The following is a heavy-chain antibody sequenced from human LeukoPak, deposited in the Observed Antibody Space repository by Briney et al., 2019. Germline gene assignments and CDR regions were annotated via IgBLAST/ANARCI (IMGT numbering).Heavy chain of an antibody. CDR3: AKGTGDTAYYFDF. D-gene: IGHD7-27*01. V-gene: IGHV3-23*01. CDR2: IRVSGST. Sequence: GGSLRLSCATSGFTFSSYNMDWVRQAPGKGLEWVSGIRVSGSTYYPDSVTGRFTISRDNSENTLYLQMSGLRAEDTAIYYCAKGTGDTAYYFDFWGQGVLVTVSS. J-gene: IGHJ4*02. CDR1: GFTFSSYN.